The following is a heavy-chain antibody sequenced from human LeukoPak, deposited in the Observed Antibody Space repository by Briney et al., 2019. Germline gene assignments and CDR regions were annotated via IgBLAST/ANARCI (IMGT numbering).Heavy chain of an antibody. J-gene: IGHJ4*02. CDR2: INHSGST. Sequence: SETLSLTCAVYGGSFSGYYWSWIRQPPGKGLEWIGEINHSGSTNYNPSVKSRVTISVDTSKNQFSLKLSSATAADTAVYYCARGRDYWGQGTLVTVSS. V-gene: IGHV4-34*01. CDR3: ARGRDY. CDR1: GGSFSGYY.